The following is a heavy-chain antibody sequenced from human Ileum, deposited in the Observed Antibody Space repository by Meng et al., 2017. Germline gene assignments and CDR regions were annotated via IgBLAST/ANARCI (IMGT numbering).Heavy chain of an antibody. V-gene: IGHV4-39*07. D-gene: IGHD5-12*01. Sequence: LQLKESGPGLVKPSETLSLTCTVSDGSIRSSSYYWGWIRQPPGKGLEWIGTIYYSGSTYYSPSLKSRVTISVDTSKNQFSLKLSSVTAADTAVYYCARERADIVASHGDHWGQGTLVTVSS. CDR2: IYYSGST. CDR3: ARERADIVASHGDH. CDR1: DGSIRSSSYY. J-gene: IGHJ4*02.